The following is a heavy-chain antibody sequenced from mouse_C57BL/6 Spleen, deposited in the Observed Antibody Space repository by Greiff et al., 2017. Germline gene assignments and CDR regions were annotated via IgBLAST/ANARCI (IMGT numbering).Heavy chain of an antibody. D-gene: IGHD1-1*01. V-gene: IGHV1-81*01. CDR3: ARSGSSYAMDY. J-gene: IGHJ4*01. CDR2: IYPRSGNT. Sequence: VQLQESGAELARPGASVKLSCKASGYTFTSYGISWVKQRTGQGLEWIGEIYPRSGNTYYNEKFKGKATLTADKSSSTAYMELRSLTSEDSAVDFCARSGSSYAMDYWGQGTSVTVSS. CDR1: GYTFTSYG.